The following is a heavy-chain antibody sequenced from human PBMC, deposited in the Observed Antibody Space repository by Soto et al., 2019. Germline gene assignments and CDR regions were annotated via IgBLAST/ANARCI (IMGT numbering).Heavy chain of an antibody. D-gene: IGHD5-12*01. CDR1: GFTFSSYA. J-gene: IGHJ4*02. CDR3: AKVKTWTYLDY. CDR2: ISGGGSTT. Sequence: PGGSLRLSCAASGFTFSSYAMSWVRQAPGKGLEWVSGISGGGSTTYYPDSVKGRFTISRDNSKNTLYLQMNSMRAEDTAVYYCAKVKTWTYLDYWGQGTLVTVSS. V-gene: IGHV3-23*01.